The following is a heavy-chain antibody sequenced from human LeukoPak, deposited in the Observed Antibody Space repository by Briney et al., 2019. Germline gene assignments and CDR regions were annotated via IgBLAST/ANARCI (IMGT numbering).Heavy chain of an antibody. CDR3: ARLTGFAIAAAATDY. J-gene: IGHJ4*02. Sequence: PGGSLRLSCAASGFTFSIYWVHWVRQAPGKGLVWVSSINSDGSSTSYADSVKGRFTISRDNAKNTLYLQMNTLRAEDTALYYCARLTGFAIAAAATDYWGQGTLVTVSS. D-gene: IGHD6-13*01. CDR1: GFTFSIYW. CDR2: INSDGSST. V-gene: IGHV3-74*01.